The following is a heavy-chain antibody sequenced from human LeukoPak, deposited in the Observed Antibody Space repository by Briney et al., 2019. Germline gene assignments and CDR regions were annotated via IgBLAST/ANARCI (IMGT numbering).Heavy chain of an antibody. J-gene: IGHJ5*02. D-gene: IGHD6-19*01. Sequence: SETLSLTCAVYGGSFSGYYWSWIRQPPGKGLEWIGEINHSGSTNYNPSLKSRVTISVDTSKNQFSLKLSSVTAADTAVYYCARAVAGTQGNWFDPWGQGTLVTVSS. CDR3: ARAVAGTQGNWFDP. CDR1: GGSFSGYY. V-gene: IGHV4-34*01. CDR2: INHSGST.